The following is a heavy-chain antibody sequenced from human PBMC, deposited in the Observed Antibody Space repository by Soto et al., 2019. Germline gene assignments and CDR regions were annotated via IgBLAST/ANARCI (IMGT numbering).Heavy chain of an antibody. CDR1: GFTFSSYG. V-gene: IGHV3-30*03. Sequence: PGGSLRLSCAASGFTFSSYGMHWVRQAPGKGLEWVAVISYDGSNKFYADSVKGRFTISRDNSRSTLYLQMNSLRTEDTAIYYCARDYNDGSGRFDYWGQGALVTVSS. D-gene: IGHD3-22*01. CDR2: ISYDGSNK. J-gene: IGHJ4*02. CDR3: ARDYNDGSGRFDY.